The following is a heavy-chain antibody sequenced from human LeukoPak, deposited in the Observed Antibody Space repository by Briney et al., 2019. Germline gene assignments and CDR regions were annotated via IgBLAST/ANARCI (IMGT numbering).Heavy chain of an antibody. CDR2: FDPEDGET. J-gene: IGHJ4*02. CDR3: ATAPGSYYDY. D-gene: IGHD1-26*01. V-gene: IGHV1-24*01. CDR1: GGTFSSYA. Sequence: AASVKVSCKASGGTFSSYAISWVRQAPGKGLEWMGGFDPEDGETIYAQKFQGRVTMTEDTSTDTAYMELSSLRSEDTAVYYCATAPGSYYDYWGQGTLVTVSS.